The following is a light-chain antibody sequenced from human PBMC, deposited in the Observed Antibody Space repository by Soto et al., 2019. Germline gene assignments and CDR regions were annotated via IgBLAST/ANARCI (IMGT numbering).Light chain of an antibody. CDR1: SSNIGTNH. CDR2: DSD. J-gene: IGLJ2*01. Sequence: QSVLTQPPSVSAAPGQKVTISCTGSSSNIGTNHVSWYQQFPEADPKLLIHDSDKRPSDIPDRFSGAKTATSATLGITGLQTGDEADYYCGTWYGSLRDVVFGGGTKLTVL. V-gene: IGLV1-51*01. CDR3: GTWYGSLRDVV.